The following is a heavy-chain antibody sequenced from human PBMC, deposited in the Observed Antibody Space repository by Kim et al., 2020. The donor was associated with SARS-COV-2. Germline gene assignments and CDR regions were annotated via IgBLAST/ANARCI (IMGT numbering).Heavy chain of an antibody. D-gene: IGHD7-27*01. Sequence: GHTYYPDSVMGRFTIARYNSKNTVYLQMNTLRVEDTAVYYCINANWGSYWGQGTLVTVSS. CDR3: INANWGSY. V-gene: IGHV3-53*01. CDR2: GHT. J-gene: IGHJ4*02.